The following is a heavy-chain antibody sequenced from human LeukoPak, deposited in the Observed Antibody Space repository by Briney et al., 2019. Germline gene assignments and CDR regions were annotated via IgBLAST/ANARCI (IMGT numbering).Heavy chain of an antibody. CDR3: ARDSTLSNY. V-gene: IGHV3-7*04. Sequence: GGSLRLSCAASGLTFSSYWMTWVRQAPGNGLEWVATIKYDGSETYYVDSVRGRFSISRDNAKNSLYLQMNSLSAEDTAVYYCARDSTLSNYWGQGTLVTVSS. CDR2: IKYDGSET. CDR1: GLTFSSYW. J-gene: IGHJ4*02. D-gene: IGHD3-16*01.